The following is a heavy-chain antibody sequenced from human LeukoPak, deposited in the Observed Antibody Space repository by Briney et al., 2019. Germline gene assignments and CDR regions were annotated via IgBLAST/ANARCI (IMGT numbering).Heavy chain of an antibody. CDR3: AKDSATMVRGVLDY. CDR1: GFSFSNYA. J-gene: IGHJ4*02. V-gene: IGHV3-23*01. Sequence: PGGSLRLSCSASGFSFSNYAMHWVRQGPGKGLECVSAISGSGGSTYYADSVKGRFTISRDNSKNTLYLQMNSLRAEDTAVYYCAKDSATMVRGVLDYWGQGTLVTVSS. CDR2: ISGSGGST. D-gene: IGHD3-10*01.